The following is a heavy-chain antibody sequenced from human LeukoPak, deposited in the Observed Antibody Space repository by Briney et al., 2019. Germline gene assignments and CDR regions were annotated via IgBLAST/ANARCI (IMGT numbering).Heavy chain of an antibody. Sequence: GGSLRLSCAASGFTFSTYSMNRVRQAPGKGLEWVSVIYSGGSTYYADSVKGRFTISRDNSKNTLYLQMNSLRAEDTAVYYCAREGYDYGMDVWGQGTTVTVSS. D-gene: IGHD6-13*01. CDR2: IYSGGST. J-gene: IGHJ6*02. CDR1: GFTFSTYS. CDR3: AREGYDYGMDV. V-gene: IGHV3-53*01.